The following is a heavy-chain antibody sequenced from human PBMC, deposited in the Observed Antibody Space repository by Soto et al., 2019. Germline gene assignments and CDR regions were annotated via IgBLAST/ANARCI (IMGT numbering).Heavy chain of an antibody. CDR2: IYYSGST. J-gene: IGHJ3*02. Sequence: SETLSLTCTVSGGSISSYYWSWIRQPPGKGLEWIGYIYYSGSTNYNPSLKSRVTISVDTSKNQFSLKLSSVTAADTAVYYCARNGDRFTDAVLRFLEWTSDAFDIWGQGTMVTVS. CDR1: GGSISSYY. D-gene: IGHD3-3*01. V-gene: IGHV4-59*01. CDR3: ARNGDRFTDAVLRFLEWTSDAFDI.